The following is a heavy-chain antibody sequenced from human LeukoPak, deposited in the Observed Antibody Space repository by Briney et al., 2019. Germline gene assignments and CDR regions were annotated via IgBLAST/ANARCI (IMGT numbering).Heavy chain of an antibody. CDR1: GFTFDDYA. V-gene: IGHV3-9*01. CDR3: ARVGYSYDYIDY. Sequence: GGSLRLSCAASGFTFDDYAMHWVRQAPGKGLEWVSGISWNSGSIGYADSVKGRFTISRDNAKNSLYLQMNSLRAEDTALYYCARVGYSYDYIDYWGQGTLVTVSS. CDR2: ISWNSGSI. D-gene: IGHD5-18*01. J-gene: IGHJ4*02.